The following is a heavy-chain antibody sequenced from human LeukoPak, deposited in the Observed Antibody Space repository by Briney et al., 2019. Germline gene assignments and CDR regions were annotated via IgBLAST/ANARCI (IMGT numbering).Heavy chain of an antibody. CDR1: GGSISSGSYY. CDR3: ARGGLLTVYNWFDP. Sequence: SETLSLTCTVSGGSISSGSYYWSWIRQPAGKGLEWIGRIYTSGSTNYNPSLKSRVTISVDTSKNQFSLKLSSVTAADTAVYYCARGGLLTVYNWFDPWGQGTLVTVSS. J-gene: IGHJ5*02. V-gene: IGHV4-61*02. CDR2: IYTSGST. D-gene: IGHD3-16*01.